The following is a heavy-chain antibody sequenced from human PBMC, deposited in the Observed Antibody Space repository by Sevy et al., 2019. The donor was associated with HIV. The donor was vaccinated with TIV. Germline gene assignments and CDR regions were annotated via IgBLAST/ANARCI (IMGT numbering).Heavy chain of an antibody. V-gene: IGHV3-33*01. CDR2: IWYDGTNK. CDR3: AREGGYTDQGMDV. J-gene: IGHJ6*02. D-gene: IGHD5-12*01. Sequence: GGSLRLSCAASGFSISGYGMHWVRQAPGKGLEWVAVIWYDGTNKEYADSVKGRFTISRDNSKNTLYLQMNRLRAEDTAVYYCAREGGYTDQGMDVWGQGTTVTVSS. CDR1: GFSISGYG.